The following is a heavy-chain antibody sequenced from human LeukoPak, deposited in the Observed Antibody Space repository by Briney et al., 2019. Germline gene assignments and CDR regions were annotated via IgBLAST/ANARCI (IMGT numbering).Heavy chain of an antibody. Sequence: GSLRLSFAASGFTFSSYAMSWVRQAPGKGLEWVSAISGSGGSTYYADSVKGRFTISRDNSKNTLYLQMNSLRAEDTAVYYCAKTLSFTQARYCSGGSCYSPDYWGQGTLVTVSS. V-gene: IGHV3-23*01. CDR2: ISGSGGST. J-gene: IGHJ4*02. D-gene: IGHD2-15*01. CDR1: GFTFSSYA. CDR3: AKTLSFTQARYCSGGSCYSPDY.